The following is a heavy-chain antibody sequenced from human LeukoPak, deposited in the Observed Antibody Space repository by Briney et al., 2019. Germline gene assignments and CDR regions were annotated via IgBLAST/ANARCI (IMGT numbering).Heavy chain of an antibody. CDR1: GFTFSSYE. J-gene: IGHJ4*02. V-gene: IGHV3-48*03. CDR2: ISSSGSTI. D-gene: IGHD3-22*01. Sequence: GGSLRLSCAASGFTFSSYEMNWVRQAPGKGLEWVSYISSSGSTIYYADSVKGRFTISRDNAKNSLYLQMNSLRAEDTAVYYCTRGGRDYYDCWGQGTLVAVSS. CDR3: TRGGRDYYDC.